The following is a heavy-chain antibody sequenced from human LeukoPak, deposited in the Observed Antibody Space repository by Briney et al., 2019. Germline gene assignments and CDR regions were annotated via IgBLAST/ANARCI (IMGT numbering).Heavy chain of an antibody. Sequence: SETLSLTCTVSGGSISTYYWSWIRQPPGKGLEWIGYIYYSGNTNCNPSLKSRVTISIDTSKNQFSLKLSSVTAADTAVYYCARVGLGSFDYWGQGTLVTVSS. J-gene: IGHJ4*02. V-gene: IGHV4-59*01. D-gene: IGHD3-16*01. CDR3: ARVGLGSFDY. CDR2: IYYSGNT. CDR1: GGSISTYY.